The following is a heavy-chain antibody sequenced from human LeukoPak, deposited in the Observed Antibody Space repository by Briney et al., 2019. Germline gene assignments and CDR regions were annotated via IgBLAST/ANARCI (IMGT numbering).Heavy chain of an antibody. CDR1: GFTFGDYA. CDR2: IRAKVNGGTA. V-gene: IGHV3-49*04. Sequence: GRSLRLSXTASGFTFGDYAMSWVRQAPGKGLEWVAFIRAKVNGGTAEYAASVQDRFTISRDDSKSIVYPQLDNLKTEDIGVYYCCRQNTIFDFWGQGALVTVSS. D-gene: IGHD1/OR15-1a*01. J-gene: IGHJ4*02. CDR3: CRQNTIFDF.